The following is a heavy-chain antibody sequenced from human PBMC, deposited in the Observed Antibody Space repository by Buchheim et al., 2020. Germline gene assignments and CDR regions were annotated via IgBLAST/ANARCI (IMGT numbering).Heavy chain of an antibody. D-gene: IGHD3-3*01. Sequence: QVQLQESGPGLVKPSQTLSLTCPVFGASISSGSYYWSWIRQPAGKGLEWLGRIHTSGSTNYNPSLKSRVTLSVYTSKNQFSLKLTSVTAADTAVYFCARAIDFWSGYYLDFWGRGTL. CDR2: IHTSGST. J-gene: IGHJ4*02. V-gene: IGHV4-61*02. CDR3: ARAIDFWSGYYLDF. CDR1: GASISSGSYY.